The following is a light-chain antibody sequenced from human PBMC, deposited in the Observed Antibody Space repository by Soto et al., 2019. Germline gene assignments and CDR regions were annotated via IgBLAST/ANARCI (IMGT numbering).Light chain of an antibody. Sequence: QSVLTQPASVSGSPGQSITISCTGTSSDVGTYNYVSWYQHHPGKAPKLMIYGVSNRPSGLSNRFSGSKSGNTASLTISGLQAEDEADYYCSSFTNSKTVVFGGGTQLTVL. CDR3: SSFTNSKTVV. V-gene: IGLV2-14*01. CDR2: GVS. J-gene: IGLJ2*01. CDR1: SSDVGTYNY.